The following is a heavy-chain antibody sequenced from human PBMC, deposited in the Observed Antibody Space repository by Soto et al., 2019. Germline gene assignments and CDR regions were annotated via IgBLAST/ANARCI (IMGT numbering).Heavy chain of an antibody. CDR1: SGSMYGFY. V-gene: IGHV4-4*07. D-gene: IGHD3-10*01. Sequence: QVQLQESGPGLVKPSETQSLNCTVSSGSMYGFYWSWFRQSAGKGLEWIGRIYTSGATSYHPSLKSRVSMSVSDSKTQFYLRLTSVTAADTAVYYCARANRPFRGDGAFDSWGQGTLVTVSS. CDR2: IYTSGAT. CDR3: ARANRPFRGDGAFDS. J-gene: IGHJ4*02.